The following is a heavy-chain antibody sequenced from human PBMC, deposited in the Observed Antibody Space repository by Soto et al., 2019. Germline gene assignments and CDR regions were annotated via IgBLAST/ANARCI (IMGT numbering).Heavy chain of an antibody. D-gene: IGHD3-22*01. CDR2: IYFSGTT. Sequence: SETLSLTCIVSGGSISSYYWSWIRHIPGKGLEWIGYIYFSGTTSYNPSLKSRVTISGDTSKNQFSLRLSSVTAADTAVYYCARAYYERSGYYLFDYWGQRTLVTVSS. CDR3: ARAYYERSGYYLFDY. CDR1: GGSISSYY. V-gene: IGHV4-59*01. J-gene: IGHJ4*02.